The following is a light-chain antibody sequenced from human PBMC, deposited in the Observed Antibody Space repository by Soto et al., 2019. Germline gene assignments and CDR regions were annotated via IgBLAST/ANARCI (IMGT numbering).Light chain of an antibody. V-gene: IGKV3-20*01. Sequence: EIVLTQSPCTLSLSPGERASLSCRASQSVSSSYLAWYQQIPGQAPRLLINDASRRATGIPDRFSGSGSGTDFTLTISRLEPEDFAVYYCQQYGSSPPTFGQGTKVDI. CDR3: QQYGSSPPT. J-gene: IGKJ1*01. CDR1: QSVSSSY. CDR2: DAS.